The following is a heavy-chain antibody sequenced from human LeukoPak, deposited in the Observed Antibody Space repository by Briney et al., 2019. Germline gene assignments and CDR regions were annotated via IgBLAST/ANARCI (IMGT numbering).Heavy chain of an antibody. CDR3: AKDSEDIVVVPAAMEPYYFDY. Sequence: GGSLRLSCAASGFTFSSYAMHWVRQAPGKGLEWVAVISYDGSNKSYADSVKGRFTISRDNSKNTLYLQMNSLRAEDTAVYYCAKDSEDIVVVPAAMEPYYFDYWGQGTLVTVSS. D-gene: IGHD2-2*01. CDR1: GFTFSSYA. J-gene: IGHJ4*02. V-gene: IGHV3-30*04. CDR2: ISYDGSNK.